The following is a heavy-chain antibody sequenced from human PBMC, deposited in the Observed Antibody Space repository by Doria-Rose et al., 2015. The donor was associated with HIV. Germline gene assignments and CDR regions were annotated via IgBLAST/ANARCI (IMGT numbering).Heavy chain of an antibody. J-gene: IGHJ4*02. CDR3: AKGMSLRVVVAASTTFDS. V-gene: IGHV3-23*04. Sequence: VQLEQSGGGLVQPGGSLRLPCAASGFTFRSYAVSWVRQAPGKGLEWVSRISGSGATPNYADSVKGRFAITRDNSKNTLYLQMNDLRAEDTAVYYCAKGMSLRVVVAASTTFDSWGQGVRVTVSS. D-gene: IGHD2-15*01. CDR2: ISGSGATP. CDR1: GFTFRSYA.